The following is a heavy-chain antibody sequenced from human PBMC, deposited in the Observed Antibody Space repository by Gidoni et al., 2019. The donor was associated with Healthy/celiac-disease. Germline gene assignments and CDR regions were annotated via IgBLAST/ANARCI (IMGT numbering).Heavy chain of an antibody. CDR1: GYTFTSYY. Sequence: QVQLVQSGAEVKKPGASVKVSCKAPGYTFTSYYMHWVRQATGQGLEWMGIINPSGGSTSYAQKFQDRVTMTRDTSTGTVYMELSSLRSEDTAVYYCARAGHCSSTSCYFLYGMDVWGQGTTVTVSS. J-gene: IGHJ6*02. CDR2: INPSGGST. D-gene: IGHD2-2*03. V-gene: IGHV1-46*01. CDR3: ARAGHCSSTSCYFLYGMDV.